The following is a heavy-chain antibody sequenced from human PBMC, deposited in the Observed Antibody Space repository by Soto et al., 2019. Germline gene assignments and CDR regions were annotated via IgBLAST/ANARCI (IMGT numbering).Heavy chain of an antibody. D-gene: IGHD3-16*01. CDR1: ACSISRSSYY. Sequence: SPTLPLTCTFSACSISRSSYYLCWIRHAPGKGLEWIGSIYYSGYTYYNPSLKSRVTISVDTSKNQFSLKLSSVTAADTAVYYCARHNGPLYVGYYYDMDVWGQGTTVT. V-gene: IGHV4-39*01. CDR3: ARHNGPLYVGYYYDMDV. J-gene: IGHJ6*02. CDR2: IYYSGYT.